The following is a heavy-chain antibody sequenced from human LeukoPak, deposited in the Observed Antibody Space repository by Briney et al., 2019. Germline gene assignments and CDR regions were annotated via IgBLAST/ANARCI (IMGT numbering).Heavy chain of an antibody. CDR2: IYHSGST. CDR3: ARRVGGYCSSTSCHRSYYYMDV. Sequence: SETLSLTCAVSGGSISSGGYSWSWLRQPPGKGLEWIGYIYHSGSTYYNPSLKSRVTISVDRSKNQFSLKLSSVTAADTAVYYCARRVGGYCSSTSCHRSYYYMDVWGKGTTVTVSS. V-gene: IGHV4-30-2*01. CDR1: GGSISSGGYS. J-gene: IGHJ6*03. D-gene: IGHD2-2*02.